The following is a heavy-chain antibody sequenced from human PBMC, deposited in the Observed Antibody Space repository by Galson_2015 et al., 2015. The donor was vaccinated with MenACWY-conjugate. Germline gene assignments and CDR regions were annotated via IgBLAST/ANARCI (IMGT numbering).Heavy chain of an antibody. Sequence: SLRLSCAASGFTFSSYAMHWVRQAPGKGLEWVAVISYDGSNKYYADSVKGRFTISRDNSKNTLYLQMNSLRAEDTAVYYCARGWELPLHNGMDVWGQGTTVTVSS. D-gene: IGHD1-26*01. J-gene: IGHJ6*02. CDR3: ARGWELPLHNGMDV. V-gene: IGHV3-30*04. CDR2: ISYDGSNK. CDR1: GFTFSSYA.